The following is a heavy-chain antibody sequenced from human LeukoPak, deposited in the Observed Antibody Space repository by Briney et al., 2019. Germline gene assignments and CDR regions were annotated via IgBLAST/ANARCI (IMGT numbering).Heavy chain of an antibody. CDR1: GGSFSGYY. Sequence: SETLSLTCAVYGGSFSGYYWSWIRQPPGKGLEWIGEINHSGSTNYNPSLKSRVTISVDTSKNQFSLKLSSVTAADTAVHYCARARKWFDPWGQGTLVTVSS. CDR3: ARARKWFDP. V-gene: IGHV4-34*01. J-gene: IGHJ5*02. CDR2: INHSGST.